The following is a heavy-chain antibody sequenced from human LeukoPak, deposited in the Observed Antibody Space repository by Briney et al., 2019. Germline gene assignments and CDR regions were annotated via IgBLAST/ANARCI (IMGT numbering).Heavy chain of an antibody. Sequence: GGSLRLSCATSGFTFSSYAMSWVRQAPGKGLEWVANINHDGSEKYYVYSVKGRFTISRDNAKNSLDLQMNSLRAEDTAVYYCARNYDWGQGTLVTVSS. CDR1: GFTFSSYA. CDR3: ARNYD. V-gene: IGHV3-7*04. CDR2: INHDGSEK. D-gene: IGHD3-16*01. J-gene: IGHJ4*02.